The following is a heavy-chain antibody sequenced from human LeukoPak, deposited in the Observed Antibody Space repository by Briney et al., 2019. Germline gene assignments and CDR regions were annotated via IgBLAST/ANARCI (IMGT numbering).Heavy chain of an antibody. CDR2: IASDETDT. D-gene: IGHD3-16*02. J-gene: IGHJ4*02. V-gene: IGHV3-74*01. CDR1: GFTLSNSW. CDR3: AREVYRYDV. Sequence: PGGSLRLSCEASGFTLSNSWMHWVRQAPGKGLVWVSRIASDETDTKYADSVKGRFTISRDNARNTLYLQMTSLRVEDTGLYYCAREVYRYDVWGQGTLVTVSS.